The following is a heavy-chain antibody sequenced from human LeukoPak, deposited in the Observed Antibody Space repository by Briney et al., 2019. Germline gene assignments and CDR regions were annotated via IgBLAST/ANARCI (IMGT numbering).Heavy chain of an antibody. CDR1: GGSISSYY. J-gene: IGHJ4*02. CDR2: IYNSGST. Sequence: SETLSLTCTVSGGSISSYYWSWIRQPPGKGLEWIGYIYNSGSTNYNPSLKSRVTISVDTSKNQFSLKLSSVTAADTAVYYCARDSSDSSGWYYFDYWGQGILVTVSS. V-gene: IGHV4-59*01. CDR3: ARDSSDSSGWYYFDY. D-gene: IGHD6-19*01.